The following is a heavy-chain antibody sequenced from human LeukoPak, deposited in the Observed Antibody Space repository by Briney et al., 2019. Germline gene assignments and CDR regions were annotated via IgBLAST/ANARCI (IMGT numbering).Heavy chain of an antibody. CDR3: ARQNDYGGNGFDY. J-gene: IGHJ4*02. D-gene: IGHD4-23*01. Sequence: GESLKISCEGSGYSFTTYWIGWVRQMPGKGLEWMGIIYPGDSDTRYSPSFKGQVTISADKSISTAYLQWSSRKASDTAMYYCARQNDYGGNGFDYWGQGTLVTVSS. CDR1: GYSFTTYW. V-gene: IGHV5-51*01. CDR2: IYPGDSDT.